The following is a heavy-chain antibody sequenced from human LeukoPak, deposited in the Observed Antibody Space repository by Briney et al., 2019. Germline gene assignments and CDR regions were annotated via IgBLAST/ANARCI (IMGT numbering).Heavy chain of an antibody. Sequence: PGGSLRLSCAASGFTFSSYEMNWVRQAPGKGLEWVSYISSSGSSKHYADSVKGRLTISRDNAKNSLYLQMNSLRGEDTAVYYCVMCRYTSGWLDAFDIWGQGTMVTVSS. CDR1: GFTFSSYE. CDR3: VMCRYTSGWLDAFDI. J-gene: IGHJ3*02. CDR2: ISSSGSSK. V-gene: IGHV3-48*03. D-gene: IGHD6-19*01.